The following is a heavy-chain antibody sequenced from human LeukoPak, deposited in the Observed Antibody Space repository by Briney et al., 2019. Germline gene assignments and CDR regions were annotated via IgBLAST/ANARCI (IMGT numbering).Heavy chain of an antibody. CDR2: ISSSGSSI. D-gene: IGHD5-18*01. J-gene: IGHJ4*02. CDR1: GFTFSDYY. Sequence: GGSLRLSCAASGFTFSDYYMSWIRQAPGKGLECLSYISSSGSSIYYADSVKGRFTISRDNAKNSLYLQMNSLRAEDTAVYYCARDSVDTAMVPYFDYWGQGTLVTVSS. V-gene: IGHV3-11*04. CDR3: ARDSVDTAMVPYFDY.